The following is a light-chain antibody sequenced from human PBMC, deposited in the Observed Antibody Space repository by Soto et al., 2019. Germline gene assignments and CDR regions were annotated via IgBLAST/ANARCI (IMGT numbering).Light chain of an antibody. V-gene: IGLV2-8*01. CDR1: KSDIGVYDF. CDR2: EVV. J-gene: IGLJ1*01. Sequence: QSVMTQPPSAYGSPGQSVTISCAGTKSDIGVYDFVSWYQHHPGKAPRLIIYEVVQRPSGVPDRFSGSKSGNTASLTVSGLQAADEADYFCKSYAGSNTYVFGSGTKVTVL. CDR3: KSYAGSNTYV.